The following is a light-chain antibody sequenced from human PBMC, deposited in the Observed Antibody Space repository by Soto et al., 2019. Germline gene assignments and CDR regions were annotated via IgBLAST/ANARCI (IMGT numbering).Light chain of an antibody. CDR2: GAS. V-gene: IGKV3-20*01. J-gene: IGKJ4*01. CDR3: QQDGSSPART. CDR1: QSVSSSY. Sequence: ELVLTRSPGTLSLSPGERATLSCRAIQSVSSSYLAWYPQKPGQAPRLRIYGASSRATGIPDRFSGSGSGTDFTLTISRREPEYFALYYCQQDGSSPARTFSGGTKVESK.